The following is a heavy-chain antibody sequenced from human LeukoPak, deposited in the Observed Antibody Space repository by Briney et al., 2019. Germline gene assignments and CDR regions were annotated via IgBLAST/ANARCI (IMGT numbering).Heavy chain of an antibody. CDR3: ARGRRQYYYYYYGMDV. CDR1: GGSFSGYY. Sequence: PSETLSLTCAVYGGSFSGYYWSWIRQPPGKGLEWIGEINRSGSTNYNPSLKSRVTISVDTSKNQFSLKLSSVTAADTAVYYCARGRRQYYYYYYGMDVWGQGTTVTVSS. J-gene: IGHJ6*02. CDR2: INRSGST. V-gene: IGHV4-34*01.